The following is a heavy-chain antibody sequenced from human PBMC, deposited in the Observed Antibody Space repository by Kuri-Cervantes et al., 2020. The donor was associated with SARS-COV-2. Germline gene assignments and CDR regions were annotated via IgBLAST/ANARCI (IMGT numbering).Heavy chain of an antibody. D-gene: IGHD4-23*01. CDR3: ARPGGFLDV. V-gene: IGHV4-39*01. J-gene: IGHJ6*04. Sequence: SETLSLTCSVSGGSIASSRFYWAWIRQPPGKGLEWIATIYYSGATYYNPSLKSRVTISLDLPNNQFSLTLRSVTVADTAVYYCARPGGFLDVWGKGTTVTVSS. CDR1: GGSIASSRFY. CDR2: IYYSGAT.